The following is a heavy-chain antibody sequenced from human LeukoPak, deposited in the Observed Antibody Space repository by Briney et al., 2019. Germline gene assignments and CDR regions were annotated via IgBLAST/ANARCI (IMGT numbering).Heavy chain of an antibody. Sequence: GGSLRLSCAACGFTFSIYAMSWLRQAPGKGLEGVSSITSISSASFYADSVKGRFTISRDNSRDTLYLQMYSLRAGDTGLYYCANDRPHYFGSNGHYDIQNLTSWGQGTRVAASS. CDR2: ITSISSAS. J-gene: IGHJ5*02. CDR1: GFTFSIYA. D-gene: IGHD3-22*01. V-gene: IGHV3-23*01. CDR3: ANDRPHYFGSNGHYDIQNLTS.